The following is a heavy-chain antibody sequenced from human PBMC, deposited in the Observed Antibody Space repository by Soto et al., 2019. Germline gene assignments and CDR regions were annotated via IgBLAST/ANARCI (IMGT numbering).Heavy chain of an antibody. J-gene: IGHJ4*02. Sequence: EVQLLESGGGLVQPGGSLRLSCAASGFTFSSYAMNWVRQAPGKGLEWVSVISGSGGSTYYADSVKGRFTISRDNSKNTLYLHMNSLSAEDTAVYYCARRSSGWYFDYWGQGTLVTVSS. CDR3: ARRSSGWYFDY. CDR2: ISGSGGST. V-gene: IGHV3-23*01. CDR1: GFTFSSYA. D-gene: IGHD6-19*01.